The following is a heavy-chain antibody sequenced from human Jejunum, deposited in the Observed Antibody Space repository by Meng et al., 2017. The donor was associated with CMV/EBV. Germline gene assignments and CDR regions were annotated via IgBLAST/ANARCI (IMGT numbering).Heavy chain of an antibody. Sequence: VQAVGAGGGWVQPGGSLRLSCAASGFTFNDMSWVRQAPGKGLEWVSAISATGRSTYYADSVKGRFTISRDNSKNTLFLQVSSLRAEDTAIYYCAKDDRGVQSNWGQGTLVTVSS. CDR2: ISATGRST. CDR1: GFTFND. V-gene: IGHV3-23*04. CDR3: AKDDRGVQSN. D-gene: IGHD3-22*01. J-gene: IGHJ4*02.